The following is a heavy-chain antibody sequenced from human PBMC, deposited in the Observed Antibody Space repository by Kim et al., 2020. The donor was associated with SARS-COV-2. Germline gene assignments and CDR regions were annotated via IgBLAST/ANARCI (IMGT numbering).Heavy chain of an antibody. CDR2: INERGTT. V-gene: IGHV4-34*01. D-gene: IGHD3-10*01. CDR1: GGSFRGSF. J-gene: IGHJ2*01. CDR3: ARGRSARGPVGGDLVYF. Sequence: SETLSLTCAVYGGSFRGSFWSWIRQSPGKGLEWIGEINERGTTNYNPSLKSRVTISVDRSKSQFSLKLTSMTVADTAVYFCARGRSARGPVGGDLVYF.